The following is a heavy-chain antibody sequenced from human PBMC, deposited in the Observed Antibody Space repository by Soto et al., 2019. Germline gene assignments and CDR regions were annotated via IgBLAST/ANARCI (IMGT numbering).Heavy chain of an antibody. D-gene: IGHD3-3*01. CDR1: GGTFSSYA. J-gene: IGHJ6*02. Sequence: QVQLVQSGAEVKKPGSSVKVSCKASGGTFSSYAISWVRQAPGQGLEWMGGIIPIFGTPNYAQKFQGRVMITADESTTTVYLELSSLSSEDTAVFYCASSRITIVGVPPLATYHYYGMDVWGQGTTVTVSS. CDR2: IIPIFGTP. V-gene: IGHV1-69*01. CDR3: ASSRITIVGVPPLATYHYYGMDV.